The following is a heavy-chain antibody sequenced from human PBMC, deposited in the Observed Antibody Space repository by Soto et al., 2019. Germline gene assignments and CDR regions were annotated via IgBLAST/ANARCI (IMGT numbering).Heavy chain of an antibody. V-gene: IGHV1-18*01. J-gene: IGHJ4*02. CDR2: ISAYNGNT. CDR3: ARVRGTGFDY. D-gene: IGHD3-10*01. Sequence: ASVKRSCTTSGYSIIRYGISWVRQAPGQGLEWMGWISAYNGNTNYAQKLQGRVTMTTDTSTSTAYMELRSLRSDDTAVYYCARVRGTGFDYWGQGTLVTVFS. CDR1: GYSIIRYG.